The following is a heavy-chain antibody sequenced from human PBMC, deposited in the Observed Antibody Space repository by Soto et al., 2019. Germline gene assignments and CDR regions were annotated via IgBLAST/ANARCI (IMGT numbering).Heavy chain of an antibody. CDR1: GFTFSNYA. V-gene: IGHV3-30-3*01. CDR2: ISYDGNNK. J-gene: IGHJ6*02. D-gene: IGHD2-15*01. Sequence: VQLVESGGGLVQPGRSLRLSCAASGFTFSNYAMYWVRQAPGKGLEWVAVISYDGNNKYYADSVKGRFTISRDNSKNTLYLQMNSLRAEDTAVYYCARAGCDGGTCYTLVGLRYGMDVWGQGTTVTVSS. CDR3: ARAGCDGGTCYTLVGLRYGMDV.